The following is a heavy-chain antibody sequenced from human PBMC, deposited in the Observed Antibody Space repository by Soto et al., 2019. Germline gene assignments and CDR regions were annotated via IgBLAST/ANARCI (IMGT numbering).Heavy chain of an antibody. D-gene: IGHD3-22*01. J-gene: IGHJ4*02. CDR2: ISGSAGST. Sequence: EVQLLESGGDLVQPGGSLRLSCAVSGFTFNSYAMSWVRQAAGKGLEWVAGISGSAGSTYYAESVKGRFTISRDNSKNTLYLQMHSLRVEDTAIYFCAKDRYYEYWHFDSWGQGTLVTVSS. CDR1: GFTFNSYA. CDR3: AKDRYYEYWHFDS. V-gene: IGHV3-23*01.